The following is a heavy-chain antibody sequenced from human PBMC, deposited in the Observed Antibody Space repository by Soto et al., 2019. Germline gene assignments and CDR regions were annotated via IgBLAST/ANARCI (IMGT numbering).Heavy chain of an antibody. V-gene: IGHV2-70*01. CDR1: GFSLSTSGMC. Sequence: SGPTLVNPTQTLTLTCTFSGFSLSTSGMCVSWIRQPPGKALEWLALIDWDDDKYYSTSLKTRLAISKDTSKNQVVLTMTNMDPVDTATYYCARIRNTRGSGWYYFDYWGQGTLVTVSS. CDR3: ARIRNTRGSGWYYFDY. J-gene: IGHJ4*02. D-gene: IGHD6-19*01. CDR2: IDWDDDK.